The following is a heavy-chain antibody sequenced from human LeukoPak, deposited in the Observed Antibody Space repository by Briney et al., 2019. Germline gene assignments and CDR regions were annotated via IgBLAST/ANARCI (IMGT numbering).Heavy chain of an antibody. V-gene: IGHV1-69*13. CDR1: GGTFSSYA. CDR2: IIPIFGTA. J-gene: IGHJ4*02. D-gene: IGHD1-26*01. Sequence: APVKVSCKASGGTFSSYAISWVRQAPGQGLEWVGGIIPIFGTANYAQKFQGRVTITADESTSTAYMELSSLRSEDTAVYYCAQGSSLTYYDYWGQGTLVTVSS. CDR3: AQGSSLTYYDY.